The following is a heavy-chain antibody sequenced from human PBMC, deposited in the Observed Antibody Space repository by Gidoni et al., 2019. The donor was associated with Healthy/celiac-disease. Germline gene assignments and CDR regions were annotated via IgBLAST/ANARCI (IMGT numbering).Heavy chain of an antibody. CDR1: GFTFSSYW. V-gene: IGHV3-74*01. J-gene: IGHJ4*02. CDR2: INSDGSST. CDR3: ARAGITGTLLGY. Sequence: EVQLVESGGGLVQPGGSLRLSCAASGFTFSSYWMDWVRQAPGKGVVWVSRINSDGSSTSYGDSGKGRFTISRDNAKNTLYLQMNSLRAEDTAVYYCARAGITGTLLGYWGQGTLVTVSS. D-gene: IGHD1-20*01.